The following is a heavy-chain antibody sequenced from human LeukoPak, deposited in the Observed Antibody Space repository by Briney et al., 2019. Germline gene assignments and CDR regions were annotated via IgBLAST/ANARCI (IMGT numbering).Heavy chain of an antibody. CDR2: INPNSGGT. J-gene: IGHJ5*02. Sequence: ASVKVSCKASGYTFTGYYMHWVRQAPGQGLEWMGWINPNSGGTNYAQKFQGRVTMTRDTSISTAYMELSRLRSDDTAVYYCARDQNYDIRLPGASWGQGTLVTVSS. CDR1: GYTFTGYY. D-gene: IGHD3-9*01. V-gene: IGHV1-2*02. CDR3: ARDQNYDIRLPGAS.